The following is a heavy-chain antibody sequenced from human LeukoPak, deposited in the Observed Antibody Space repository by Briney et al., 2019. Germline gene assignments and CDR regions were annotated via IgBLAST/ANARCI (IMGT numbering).Heavy chain of an antibody. J-gene: IGHJ4*02. Sequence: GGSLRLSCAASGFTFSSYSMNWIRQAPGKGLEWVSYISSSSSTIYYADSVMGRFTISRDSAKHSLYLQMNSLRAEDTAVYYCARASGSYQVFDYWGQGTLVTVYS. CDR2: ISSSSSTI. CDR1: GFTFSSYS. CDR3: ARASGSYQVFDY. V-gene: IGHV3-48*01. D-gene: IGHD1-26*01.